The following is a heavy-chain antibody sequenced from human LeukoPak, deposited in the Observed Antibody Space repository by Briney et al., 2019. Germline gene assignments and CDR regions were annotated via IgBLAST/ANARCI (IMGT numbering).Heavy chain of an antibody. J-gene: IGHJ5*02. CDR3: ARDAIGVVGTISWFDP. CDR2: INPNSGDT. CDR1: GYTFTDYY. Sequence: GASVKVSCKASGYTFTDYYIYCVRQAPGQGLEWMGWINPNSGDTNYALRFQDRVTMTSDTSISTAYMELSRLRSDDTAVYYCARDAIGVVGTISWFDPWGQGTLVTVSS. V-gene: IGHV1-2*02. D-gene: IGHD1-26*01.